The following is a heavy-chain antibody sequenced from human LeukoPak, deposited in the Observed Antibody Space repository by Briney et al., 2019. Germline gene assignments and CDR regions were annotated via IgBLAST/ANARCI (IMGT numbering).Heavy chain of an antibody. CDR3: ASSAGSFFPFVY. J-gene: IGHJ4*02. D-gene: IGHD6-13*01. CDR1: GGSLSGYY. CDR2: IYPSGST. Sequence: SETLSLTCTVSGGSLSGYYWNWIRQPAGKGLEWIGRIYPSGSTNYNPSLKSRVSILVDRSKRQFSLKLSSVTAADTAMYYCASSAGSFFPFVYWGQGTLVTVSS. V-gene: IGHV4-4*07.